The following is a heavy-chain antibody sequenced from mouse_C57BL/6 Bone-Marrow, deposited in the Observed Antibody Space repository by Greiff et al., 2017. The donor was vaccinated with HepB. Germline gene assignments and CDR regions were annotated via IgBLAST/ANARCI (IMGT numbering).Heavy chain of an antibody. D-gene: IGHD1-1*01. Sequence: VQRVESGAELARPGASVKLSCKASGYTFTSYGISWVKQRTGQGLEWIGEIYPRSGNTYYNEKFKGKATLTADKSSSTAYMELRSLTSEDSAVYFCARSFDYYGSSSYYAMDYWGQGTSVTVSS. CDR3: ARSFDYYGSSSYYAMDY. V-gene: IGHV1-81*01. CDR2: IYPRSGNT. CDR1: GYTFTSYG. J-gene: IGHJ4*01.